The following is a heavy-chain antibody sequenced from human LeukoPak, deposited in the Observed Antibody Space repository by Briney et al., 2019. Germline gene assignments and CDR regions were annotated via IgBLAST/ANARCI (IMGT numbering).Heavy chain of an antibody. D-gene: IGHD3-10*01. CDR3: TTDALLWFGELLYPFDY. V-gene: IGHV3-15*01. CDR2: IKSKTDGGIT. J-gene: IGHJ4*02. CDR1: GFTFSNAW. Sequence: KPGGSLRLSCAASGFTFSNAWMSWVRQAPGKGLEWVGRIKSKTDGGITDYAAPVKGRFTISRDDSKNTLYLQMNSLKTEDTAVYYCTTDALLWFGELLYPFDYWGQGTLVTVSS.